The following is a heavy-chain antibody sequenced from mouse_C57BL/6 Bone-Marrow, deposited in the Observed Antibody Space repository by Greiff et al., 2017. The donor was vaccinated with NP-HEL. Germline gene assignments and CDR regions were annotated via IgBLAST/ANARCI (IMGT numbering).Heavy chain of an antibody. CDR3: ARIWEGAY. D-gene: IGHD1-1*02. Sequence: VHLVESGAELVRPGASVKMSCKASGYTFTSYTMHWVKQRPGPGLEWIGYINPSSGYTKYNQKFKDKATLTADKSSSTAYMQLSSLTSEDSAVYYCARIWEGAYWGQGTLVTVSA. V-gene: IGHV1-4*01. CDR1: GYTFTSYT. J-gene: IGHJ3*01. CDR2: INPSSGYT.